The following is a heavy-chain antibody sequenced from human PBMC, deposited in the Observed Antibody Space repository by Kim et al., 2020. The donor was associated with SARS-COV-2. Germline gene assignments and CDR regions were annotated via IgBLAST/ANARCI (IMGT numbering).Heavy chain of an antibody. Sequence: GGSLRLSCAASGFTFNSYAMNWVRQAPGKGLEWVAVIYGGDTRTFYADSVKGRFTISRDKSKNTLFLQMDSLRGDDTAVYYCARGDYYDNSGSVTPLYWGQGTLVTVPS. CDR1: GFTFNSYA. V-gene: IGHV3-23*03. D-gene: IGHD3-22*01. CDR2: IYGGDTRT. CDR3: ARGDYYDNSGSVTPLY. J-gene: IGHJ4*02.